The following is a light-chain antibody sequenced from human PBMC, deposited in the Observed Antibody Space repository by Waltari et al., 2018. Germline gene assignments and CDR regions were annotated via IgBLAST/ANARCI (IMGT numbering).Light chain of an antibody. Sequence: EIVMTQSPDTLSVFPGERATLSCSASQSIRSNLAWYQHKPGQAPRLLIYAASTRATGIPARFSGSGSGTEFTLTISSLQSEDFAVYFCQQYDNWLGTFGPGTKVEIK. CDR2: AAS. CDR3: QQYDNWLGT. V-gene: IGKV3-15*01. J-gene: IGKJ1*01. CDR1: QSIRSN.